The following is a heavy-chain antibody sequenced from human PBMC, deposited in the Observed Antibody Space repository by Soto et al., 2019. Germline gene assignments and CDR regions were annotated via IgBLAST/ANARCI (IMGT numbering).Heavy chain of an antibody. V-gene: IGHV3-74*01. CDR1: GFTFSSYW. J-gene: IGHJ6*02. CDR3: ASDLSGRADV. Sequence: PGESLKISCAASGFTFSSYWMHWVRQAPGKGLVWVSRMNEDGGTTDYADSVKGRFTISRDNAKNTLYLQTNSLRVEDTAVYYCASDLSGRADVWGQGTTVTVSS. CDR2: MNEDGGTT. D-gene: IGHD3-10*01.